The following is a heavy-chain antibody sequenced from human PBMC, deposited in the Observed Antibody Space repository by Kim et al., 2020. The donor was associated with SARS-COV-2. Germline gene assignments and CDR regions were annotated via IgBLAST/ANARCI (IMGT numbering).Heavy chain of an antibody. D-gene: IGHD5-12*01. CDR3: AREDIVASTDAFDI. V-gene: IGHV4-59*01. J-gene: IGHJ3*02. Sequence: NPSLKSRVTISVDTSKNQFSLKLSSVTAADTAVYYCAREDIVASTDAFDIWGQGTMVTVSS.